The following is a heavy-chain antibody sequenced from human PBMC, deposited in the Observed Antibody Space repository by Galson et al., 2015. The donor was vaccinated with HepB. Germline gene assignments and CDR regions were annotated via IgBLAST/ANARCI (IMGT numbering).Heavy chain of an antibody. CDR3: ARDRGDIVVVIAHDAFDI. J-gene: IGHJ3*02. CDR2: ISSSSSYI. V-gene: IGHV3-21*01. Sequence: SLRLSCAASGFTFSSYSMNWVRQAPGKGLEWVSSISSSSSYIYYADSVKGRFTISRDNAKNSLYLQMNSLRAEDTAVYYCARDRGDIVVVIAHDAFDIWGQGTMVTVSS. CDR1: GFTFSSYS. D-gene: IGHD2-21*01.